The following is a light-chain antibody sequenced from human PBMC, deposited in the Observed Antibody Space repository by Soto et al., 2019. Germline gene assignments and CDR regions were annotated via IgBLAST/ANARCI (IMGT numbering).Light chain of an antibody. V-gene: IGKV1-27*01. Sequence: DIQMTQSPSSLSASLGDRVTITCRASQGIGNYLAWYQLQPGKVPKLLIYAASTLQSGVPSRFSGSGSGTDFTLTISSLQPEDVATYFCQKYNSAPPTFGQGTKVEI. CDR3: QKYNSAPPT. CDR1: QGIGNY. CDR2: AAS. J-gene: IGKJ1*01.